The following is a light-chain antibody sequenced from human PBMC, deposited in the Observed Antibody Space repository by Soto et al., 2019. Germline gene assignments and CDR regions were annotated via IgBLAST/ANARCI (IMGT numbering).Light chain of an antibody. Sequence: EVVLTQSPGTLSLSPGERATLSCRASQSVSSNFLAWYQQKPGQAPRLLIYGASSRVTGIPDRFSASESGTDFTLTISRLEPEDFAVYYCQQYGNSFTFGPGTKVDIK. V-gene: IGKV3-20*01. J-gene: IGKJ3*01. CDR1: QSVSSNF. CDR3: QQYGNSFT. CDR2: GAS.